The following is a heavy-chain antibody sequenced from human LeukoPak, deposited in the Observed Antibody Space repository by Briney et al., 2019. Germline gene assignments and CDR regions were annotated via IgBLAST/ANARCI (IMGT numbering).Heavy chain of an antibody. Sequence: GESLKISCKGSGYSFTNYWIDWVRQMPGKGLEWMGIIYPGDSDTRYSPSFQGQVTISADKSISTAYLQWSSLKASDTAMYYCTRLASNWFDPWGQGTLVTVSS. CDR2: IYPGDSDT. J-gene: IGHJ5*02. V-gene: IGHV5-51*01. CDR3: TRLASNWFDP. CDR1: GYSFTNYW.